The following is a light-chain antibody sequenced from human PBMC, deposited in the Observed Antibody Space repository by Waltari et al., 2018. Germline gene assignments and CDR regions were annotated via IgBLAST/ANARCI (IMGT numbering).Light chain of an antibody. CDR3: QNHERLPAT. V-gene: IGKV3-20*01. Sequence: EIMLTQSPGTLSLSPGERATLSCRASQSIGRYLVWYQQKPGQAPRLLMYEASRRATGIPDRVSGSGSGTDFSLTISRLEPEDFAVYYCQNHERLPATFGQGTKVEIK. J-gene: IGKJ1*01. CDR1: QSIGRY. CDR2: EAS.